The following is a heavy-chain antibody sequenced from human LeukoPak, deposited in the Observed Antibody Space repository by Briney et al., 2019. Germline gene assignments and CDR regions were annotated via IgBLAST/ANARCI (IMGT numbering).Heavy chain of an antibody. V-gene: IGHV1-69*04. CDR3: ATGYYDSSGYYAH. CDR1: GYTFTSYD. CDR2: IIPILGIA. J-gene: IGHJ4*02. Sequence: SVKVSCKASGYTFTSYDINWVRQAPGQGLEWMGRIIPILGIANYAQKFQGRVTITADKSTSTAYMELSSLRSEDTAVYYCATGYYDSSGYYAHWGQGTLVTVSS. D-gene: IGHD3-22*01.